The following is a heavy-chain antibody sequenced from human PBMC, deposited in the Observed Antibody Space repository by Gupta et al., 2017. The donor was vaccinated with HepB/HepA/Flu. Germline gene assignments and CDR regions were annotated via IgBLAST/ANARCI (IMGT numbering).Heavy chain of an antibody. CDR1: GFSLSSSGVG. V-gene: IGHV2-5*02. CDR3: ENKLHTITGTNGYVGFAT. CDR2: IDWDDKK. Sequence: QITLKESGPTLVKPTQTLTLTCTFSGFSLSSSGVGVGWIRQPPGKAPEWLARIDWDDKKLYSPSRKSRRTITRDTSKKRVGRTMTNMETVETAISDLENKLHTITGTNGYVGFATGRQGTIVTVYS. J-gene: IGHJ5*02. D-gene: IGHD2-15*01.